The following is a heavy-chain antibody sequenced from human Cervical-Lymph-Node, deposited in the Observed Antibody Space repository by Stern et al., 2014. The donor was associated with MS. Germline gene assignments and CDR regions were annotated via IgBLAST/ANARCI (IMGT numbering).Heavy chain of an antibody. V-gene: IGHV1-58*01. J-gene: IGHJ4*02. CDR3: AADQAQGDFDY. CDR1: GFTFTSSA. Sequence: QLVESGPEVKKPGTSVKVSCKASGFTFTSSAVQWVRQARGQRLEWIGWSVVGSGNTNYAQKFQERVTITRDMSTSTAYMELSSLRSEDTAVYYCAADQAQGDFDYWGQGTLVTVSS. CDR2: SVVGSGNT.